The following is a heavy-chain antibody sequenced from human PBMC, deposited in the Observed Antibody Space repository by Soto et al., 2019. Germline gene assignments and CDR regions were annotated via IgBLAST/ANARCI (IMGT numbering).Heavy chain of an antibody. V-gene: IGHV1-69*01. CDR2: IIPIFGTA. CDR1: GGTFSSYA. J-gene: IGHJ4*02. CDR3: AREATYRASGWQYYFDY. Sequence: QVQLVQSGAEVKKPGSSVKVSCKASGGTFSSYAISWVRQAPGQVLEWMGGIIPIFGTANYAQKFQGRVTITADESTRTAYMELISLRSEDTAVYYCAREATYRASGWQYYFDYWGQGTLVTVSS. D-gene: IGHD6-19*01.